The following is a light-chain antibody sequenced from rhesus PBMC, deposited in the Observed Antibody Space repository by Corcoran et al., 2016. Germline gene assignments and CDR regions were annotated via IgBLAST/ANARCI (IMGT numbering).Light chain of an antibody. CDR2: ITS. J-gene: IGKJ2*01. Sequence: EIVLTQSPTSMAVSQGERVTISCTASPSVRTSYLHWYQQKPGFPPRLLVYITSSLASGVPARFSGSGSGTSYTLTISSMEAEDAANYYCQQGNSIPYSFGQGTKVEIK. CDR1: PSVRTSY. V-gene: IGKV3-35*01. CDR3: QQGNSIPYS.